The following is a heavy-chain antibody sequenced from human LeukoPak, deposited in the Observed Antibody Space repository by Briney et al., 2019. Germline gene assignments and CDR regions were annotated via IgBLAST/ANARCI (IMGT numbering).Heavy chain of an antibody. J-gene: IGHJ4*02. D-gene: IGHD6-13*01. CDR2: TYYRSKWYN. Sequence: SQTLSLTCAISGDSVSSYSAGWNWIRQSPSRGLEWLGRTYYRSKWYNVYALSVRSRITISPDTSKNQVSLQLNSVTPDDTAFYYCGRDIGAAIGHWGQGTLVTVSS. CDR3: GRDIGAAIGH. V-gene: IGHV6-1*01. CDR1: GDSVSSYSAG.